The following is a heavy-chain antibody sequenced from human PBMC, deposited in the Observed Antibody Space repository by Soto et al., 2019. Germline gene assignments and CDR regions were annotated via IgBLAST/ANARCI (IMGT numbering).Heavy chain of an antibody. Sequence: PADTLSLTCAVYGVAFRCYYWRWIRQPPGKGLECIGEINHSGSTNYNQSLKSRVNISVDTSKNQFSLKLSSVTAADTAVYYCARDPAIRVGGYYYYGMDVWGQGTKVTVSS. J-gene: IGHJ6*02. CDR2: INHSGST. CDR3: ARDPAIRVGGYYYYGMDV. V-gene: IGHV4-34*01. D-gene: IGHD3-16*01. CDR1: GVAFRCYY.